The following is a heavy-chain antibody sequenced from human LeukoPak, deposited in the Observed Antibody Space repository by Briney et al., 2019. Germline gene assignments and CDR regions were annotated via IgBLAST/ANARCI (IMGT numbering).Heavy chain of an antibody. CDR1: GFTFSSYW. CDR2: ISPDGSTT. V-gene: IGHV3-74*01. CDR3: AKWKYSNSGIDDY. D-gene: IGHD6-6*01. J-gene: IGHJ4*02. Sequence: PGGSLRLSCAASGFTFSSYWMHWVRQAPGKGLVWVSRISPDGSTTGHADSVKGRFTISRDNSKNMLYLQMNSLRAEDTAVYYCAKWKYSNSGIDDYWGQGTLVTVSS.